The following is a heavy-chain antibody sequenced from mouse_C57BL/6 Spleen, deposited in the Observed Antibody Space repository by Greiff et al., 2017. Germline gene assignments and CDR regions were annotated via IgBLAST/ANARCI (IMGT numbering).Heavy chain of an antibody. V-gene: IGHV5-4*01. Sequence: EVQGVESGGGLVKPGGSLKLSCAASGFTFSSYAMSWVRQTPEKRLEWVATISDGGSYTSYPDNVKGRFTISRDNAKNNLYLQMSHLKSEDTAMYYCARDRRGYYAMDYWGQGTSVTVPS. CDR3: ARDRRGYYAMDY. CDR2: ISDGGSYT. CDR1: GFTFSSYA. J-gene: IGHJ4*01.